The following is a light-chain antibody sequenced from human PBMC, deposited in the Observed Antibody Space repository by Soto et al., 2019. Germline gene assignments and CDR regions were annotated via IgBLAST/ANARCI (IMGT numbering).Light chain of an antibody. CDR1: QGISSY. Sequence: AIRMTQSPSSFSASTGDRVTITCRASQGISSYLAWYQQKPGKAPKLLIYAASTLQSGVPSRFSGSGSAAYFTLTSSCLQSEVFATYYCQQYYSYLTFGGGTKVEIK. CDR2: AAS. J-gene: IGKJ4*01. CDR3: QQYYSYLT. V-gene: IGKV1-8*01.